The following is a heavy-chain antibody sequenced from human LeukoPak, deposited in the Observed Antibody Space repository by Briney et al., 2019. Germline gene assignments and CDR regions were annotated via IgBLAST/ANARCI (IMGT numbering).Heavy chain of an antibody. CDR2: IAHHGSNK. V-gene: IGHV3-30*02. CDR1: GFTFSRNA. CDR3: AKDGSWSCTD. J-gene: IGHJ4*02. Sequence: GGSLRLSCAASGFTFSRNAIHWVRQGPGKGLEWVSYIAHHGSNKYADSVKGRFTISRDNSKRTLYLQMNSLGADDTAVYYCAKDGSWSCTDWGQGTLVTVSS. D-gene: IGHD2-8*02.